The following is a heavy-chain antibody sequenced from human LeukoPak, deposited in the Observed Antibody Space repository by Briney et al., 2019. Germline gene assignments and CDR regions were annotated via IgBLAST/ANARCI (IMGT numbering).Heavy chain of an antibody. CDR3: ARDGISRYGAFDI. CDR1: GYPFTAYY. D-gene: IGHD5-18*01. CDR2: INPSGGST. V-gene: IGHV1-46*01. Sequence: ASVKVSCKAFGYPFTAYYMYWVRQAPGQGPEWMGIINPSGGSTSYAQKFQGRVTMTRDMSTDTVYMELSSLRSDDTAVYYCARDGISRYGAFDIWGHGTMITVSS. J-gene: IGHJ3*02.